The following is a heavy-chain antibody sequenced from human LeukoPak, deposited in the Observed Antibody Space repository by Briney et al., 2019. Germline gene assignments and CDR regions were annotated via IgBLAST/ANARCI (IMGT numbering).Heavy chain of an antibody. Sequence: PGGSLRLSCAASGFDLSTYEMNWVRQAPGKGLEWIADITISGHTKNYADSVKGRFTISRDNARTSLYLQMNSLRVEDTGVYYCARGDPHADLWGQGTLVPV. V-gene: IGHV3-48*03. CDR2: ITISGHTK. J-gene: IGHJ5*02. CDR1: GFDLSTYE. CDR3: ARGDPHADL.